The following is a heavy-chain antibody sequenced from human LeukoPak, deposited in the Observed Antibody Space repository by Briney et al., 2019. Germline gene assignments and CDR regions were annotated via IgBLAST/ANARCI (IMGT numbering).Heavy chain of an antibody. CDR2: ISSASNTI. V-gene: IGHV3-48*01. CDR1: GFTFSSYS. J-gene: IGHJ5*02. CDR3: ARDGWFGDYNWFDP. D-gene: IGHD3-10*01. Sequence: GGSLRLSCAASGFTFSSYSMNWVRQAPGKGLEWVSYISSASNTIYYADSVKGRFTISRDSAKNSLYLQMNSLRAEETAMYYCARDGWFGDYNWFDPWGQGTLVIVSS.